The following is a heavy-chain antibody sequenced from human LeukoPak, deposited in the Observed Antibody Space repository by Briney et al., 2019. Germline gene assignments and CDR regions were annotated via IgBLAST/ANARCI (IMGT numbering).Heavy chain of an antibody. V-gene: IGHV3-20*04. Sequence: GGSLRLSCAASGFTFDDYGMSWVRQAPGKGVEGVSGINWNGGSTGYADSVKGRFTISRDNAMNSLYLQMNSLRANATALYYCARVFAYDLLSSYSFVYWGQGTLVTVSS. CDR2: INWNGGST. CDR3: ARVFAYDLLSSYSFVY. CDR1: GFTFDDYG. D-gene: IGHD3-3*01. J-gene: IGHJ4*02.